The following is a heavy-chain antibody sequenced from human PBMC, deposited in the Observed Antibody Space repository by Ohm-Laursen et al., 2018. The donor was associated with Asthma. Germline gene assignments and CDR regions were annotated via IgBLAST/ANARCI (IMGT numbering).Heavy chain of an antibody. CDR2: INSDGSST. CDR1: GLTFSRYW. CDR3: ARGAVAGWGEGWFDP. J-gene: IGHJ5*02. V-gene: IGHV3-74*01. Sequence: SLRLSCAASGLTFSRYWMHWVRQGPGKGLVWVSRINSDGSSTSYADSVKGRFTISRDNAKNKLYLQMNSLRAEDTAVYYCARGAVAGWGEGWFDPWGQGTLVTVSS. D-gene: IGHD6-19*01.